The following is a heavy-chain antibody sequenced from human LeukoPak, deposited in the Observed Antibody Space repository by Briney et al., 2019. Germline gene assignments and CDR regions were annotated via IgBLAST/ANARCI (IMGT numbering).Heavy chain of an antibody. Sequence: PGGSLRLSCAASGFTSSAIHWVRQSPGKGLEWLATISFDGAYRYYADSVKGRFTISRDISKNTFYLQMSSLTADDAALYYCAKDQQGGAGSGRFDYWGQGTLVTVSS. D-gene: IGHD3-10*01. CDR1: GFTSSA. J-gene: IGHJ4*02. CDR2: ISFDGAYR. V-gene: IGHV3-30*04. CDR3: AKDQQGGAGSGRFDY.